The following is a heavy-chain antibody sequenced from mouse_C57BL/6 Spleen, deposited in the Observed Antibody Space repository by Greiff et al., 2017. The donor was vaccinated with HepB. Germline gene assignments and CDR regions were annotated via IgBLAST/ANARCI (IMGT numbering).Heavy chain of an antibody. CDR1: GYTFTSYG. CDR3: ARLVYGSSYLAWFAY. Sequence: QVQLQHSGAELARPGASVKLSCKASGYTFTSYGISWVKQRTGQGLEWIGEIYPRSGNTYYNEKFKGKATLTADKSSSTAYMELRSLTSEDSAVYFCARLVYGSSYLAWFAYWGQGTLVTVSA. J-gene: IGHJ3*01. D-gene: IGHD1-1*01. V-gene: IGHV1-81*01. CDR2: IYPRSGNT.